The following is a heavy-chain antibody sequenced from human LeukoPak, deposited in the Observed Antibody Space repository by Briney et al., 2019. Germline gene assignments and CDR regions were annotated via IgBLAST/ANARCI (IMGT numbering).Heavy chain of an antibody. D-gene: IGHD1-26*01. CDR3: ASIGLGPSYMDV. Sequence: SETLSLTCTVSGGSISSGGYYWSWIRQPPGKGLEWIGYIYHSGSTYYNPSLKSRVTISVDRSKNQFSLKLSSVTAADTAVYYCASIGLGPSYMDVWGKGTTVTVSS. V-gene: IGHV4-30-2*01. CDR1: GGSISSGGYY. J-gene: IGHJ6*03. CDR2: IYHSGST.